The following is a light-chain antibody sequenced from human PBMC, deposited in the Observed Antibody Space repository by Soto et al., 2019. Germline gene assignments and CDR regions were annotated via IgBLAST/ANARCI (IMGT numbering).Light chain of an antibody. Sequence: QSVLTQPPSASGSPGQSVTISCTGTSSDVGGYNSVSWYQQHPGKAPKLIIYEVTKRPSGVPDRFSGSKSGYAASLTVSGLQAEDEADYYCSSHADSNTLLFGGGTKLTVL. CDR2: EVT. J-gene: IGLJ3*02. CDR3: SSHADSNTLL. V-gene: IGLV2-8*01. CDR1: SSDVGGYNS.